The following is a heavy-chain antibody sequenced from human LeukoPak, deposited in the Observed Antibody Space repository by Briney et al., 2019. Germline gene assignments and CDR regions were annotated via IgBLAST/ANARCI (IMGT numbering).Heavy chain of an antibody. CDR1: GFTFSSYS. V-gene: IGHV3-21*01. Sequence: PGGSLRLSCAASGFTFSSYSMNWLRQAPGKGLEWVSSISSSSSYIYYADSVKGRFTISRDNAKNSLYLQMNSLRAEDTAVYYCARGTIAARLWHYFDYWGQGTLVTVSS. CDR2: ISSSSSYI. CDR3: ARGTIAARLWHYFDY. D-gene: IGHD6-6*01. J-gene: IGHJ4*02.